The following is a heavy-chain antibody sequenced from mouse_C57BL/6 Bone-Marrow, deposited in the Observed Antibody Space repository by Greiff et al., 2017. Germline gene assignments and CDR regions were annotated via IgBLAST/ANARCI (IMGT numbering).Heavy chain of an antibody. CDR3: ARGMCAWFAY. Sequence: QVQLKQSGPGLVQPSQSLSITCTVSGFSLTSYGVHWVRQSPGKGLEWLGVIWSGGSTDYNAAFISRLSNSKDNSKSQLFLKMNSLQADDKAIYYCARGMCAWFAYGGQGTLVTVSA. CDR1: GFSLTSYG. J-gene: IGHJ3*01. CDR2: IWSGGST. V-gene: IGHV2-2*01.